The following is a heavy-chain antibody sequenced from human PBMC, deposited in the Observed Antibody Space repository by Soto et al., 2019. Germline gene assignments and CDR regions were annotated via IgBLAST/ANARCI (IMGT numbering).Heavy chain of an antibody. CDR3: AKHTARPSYCGMDV. CDR2: ISGSGGST. D-gene: IGHD6-6*01. J-gene: IGHJ6*02. CDR1: GFTFSSYA. V-gene: IGHV3-23*01. Sequence: GGSLRLSCAASGFTFSSYAMSWVRQAPGKGLEWVSAISGSGGSTYYADSVKGRFTISRDNSKNTLYLQMNSLRAEDTAVYYCAKHTARPSYCGMDVWGQGTTVTVSS.